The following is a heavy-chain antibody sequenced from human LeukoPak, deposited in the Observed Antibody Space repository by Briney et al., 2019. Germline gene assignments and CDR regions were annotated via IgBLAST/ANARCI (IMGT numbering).Heavy chain of an antibody. D-gene: IGHD6-13*01. CDR2: IYPGDSDT. Sequence: GESLKIPCKGSGYSFTSNWIGWVRQMPGKGLEWMGIIYPGDSDTRYSPSFQGQVTMSADKSISTAYLQWSSLKASDTAMYYCVRNPSGYHFDYWGQGTLVTVSS. CDR1: GYSFTSNW. J-gene: IGHJ4*02. CDR3: VRNPSGYHFDY. V-gene: IGHV5-51*01.